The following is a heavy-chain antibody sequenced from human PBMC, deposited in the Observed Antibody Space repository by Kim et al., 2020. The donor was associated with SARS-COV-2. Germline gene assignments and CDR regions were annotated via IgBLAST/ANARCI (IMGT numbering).Heavy chain of an antibody. V-gene: IGHV1-2*06. CDR1: GYTFTGYY. CDR3: ASLYYDSSGYYPGGGY. D-gene: IGHD3-22*01. Sequence: ASVKVSCKASGYTFTGYYMHWVRQAPGQGLEWMGRINPNSGGTNYAQKFQGRVTMTRDTSISTAYMELSRLRSDDTAVYYCASLYYDSSGYYPGGGYWGQGARVTVSS. J-gene: IGHJ4*02. CDR2: INPNSGGT.